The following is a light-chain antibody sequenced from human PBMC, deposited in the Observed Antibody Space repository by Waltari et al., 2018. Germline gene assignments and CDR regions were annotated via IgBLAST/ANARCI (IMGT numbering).Light chain of an antibody. CDR3: QQYYDWPPIT. CDR2: RAS. CDR1: QSVGSS. V-gene: IGKV3-15*01. Sequence: EVVMTQSPATLSVSPGERATLFCRASQSVGSSLAWYQQRPGQAPRLLIYRASTRATGIAARFSGSGSGTEFTLTISSLQSEDFAVYFCQQYYDWPPITFGQGTRLDIK. J-gene: IGKJ5*01.